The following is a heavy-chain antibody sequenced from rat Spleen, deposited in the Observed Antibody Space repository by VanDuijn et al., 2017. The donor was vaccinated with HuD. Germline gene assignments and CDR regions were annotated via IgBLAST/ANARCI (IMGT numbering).Heavy chain of an antibody. V-gene: IGHV5-25*01. D-gene: IGHD1-9*01. CDR2: ISPSGAIT. CDR1: GFTFSSYD. J-gene: IGHJ2*01. CDR3: ARRHYGYTDYFDY. Sequence: EVQLVESGGGLVRPGRSLKLSCAASGFTFSSYDMAWVRQAPTKGLEWVASISPSGAITYYRDSVKGRFTVSRDNAKSTLSLQMDSLRSEDTATYYCARRHYGYTDYFDYWGQGVMVTVSS.